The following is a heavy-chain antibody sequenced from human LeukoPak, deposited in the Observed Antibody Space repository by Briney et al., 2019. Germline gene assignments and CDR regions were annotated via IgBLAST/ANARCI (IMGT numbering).Heavy chain of an antibody. D-gene: IGHD3-22*01. CDR3: ARYYDSTGYYYIRAFDV. Sequence: PSETLSLTCTVSGGPMNSGDYYWSWIRQHPGKGLEWIGYIHHSRGTFYNPSLNSRVSISADTSKNQFSLNLSSVTAADTAVYYCARYYDSTGYYYIRAFDVWGQGTMVTVSS. J-gene: IGHJ3*01. V-gene: IGHV4-31*03. CDR2: IHHSRGT. CDR1: GGPMNSGDYY.